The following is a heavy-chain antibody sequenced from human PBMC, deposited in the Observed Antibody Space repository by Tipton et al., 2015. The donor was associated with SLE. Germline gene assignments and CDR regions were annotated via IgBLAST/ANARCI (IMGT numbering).Heavy chain of an antibody. CDR3: ARAGARGMPVAIANWFDP. J-gene: IGHJ5*02. D-gene: IGHD2/OR15-2a*01. CDR2: IYHSGST. Sequence: LRLSCTVSDGSISSHYWSWIRRPPGKGLEWIGYIYHSGSTYYNPSLKSRVTISVDTSKNQFSLKLRSVTAADTAVYYCARAGARGMPVAIANWFDPWGQGTLVTVSS. V-gene: IGHV4-59*11. CDR1: DGSISSHY.